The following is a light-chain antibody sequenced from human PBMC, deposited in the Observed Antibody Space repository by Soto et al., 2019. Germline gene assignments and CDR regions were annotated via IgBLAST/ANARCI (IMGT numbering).Light chain of an antibody. V-gene: IGKV3-15*01. CDR1: DSVTIS. CDR2: GAS. Sequence: EIVMTQSPDSLSVSPGQRATLSCRASDSVTISLAWYQQKPGQAPRLLIYGASTRATGIPARFIGRGSGTEFTLTITSLQSEDFAVYHCQQYNRWPQTFGQGTKVDIK. CDR3: QQYNRWPQT. J-gene: IGKJ1*01.